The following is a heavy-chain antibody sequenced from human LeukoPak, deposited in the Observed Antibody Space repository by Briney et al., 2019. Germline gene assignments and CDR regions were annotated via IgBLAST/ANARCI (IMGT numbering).Heavy chain of an antibody. CDR1: GGSFGGYY. V-gene: IGHV4-34*01. D-gene: IGHD6-13*01. CDR3: ARGRIAAAGIWGY. CDR2: INHSGST. J-gene: IGHJ4*02. Sequence: PSETLSLTCAVYGGSFGGYYWSWIRQPPGKGLEWIGEINHSGSTNYNPSLKSRVTISVDTSKNQFSLKLSSVTAADTAVYYCARGRIAAAGIWGYWGQGTLVTVSS.